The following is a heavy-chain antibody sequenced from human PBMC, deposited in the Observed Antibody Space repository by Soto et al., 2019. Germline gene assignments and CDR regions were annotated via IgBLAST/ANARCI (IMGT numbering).Heavy chain of an antibody. CDR3: ASTTINPYYFDY. Sequence: SETLSLTCTVSGGSISSSSYYWGWIRQPPGKGLEWIGSMYYSGSTYYNPSLKGRVTISVDTSKNQFSLKLSSVTAADAAVYYCASTTINPYYFDYWGQGTRVTVSS. CDR1: GGSISSSSYY. V-gene: IGHV4-39*01. CDR2: MYYSGST. J-gene: IGHJ4*02. D-gene: IGHD4-4*01.